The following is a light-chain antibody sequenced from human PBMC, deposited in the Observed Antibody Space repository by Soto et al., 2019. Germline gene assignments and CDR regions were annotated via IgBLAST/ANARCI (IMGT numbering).Light chain of an antibody. CDR2: AAS. CDR3: QQRYNCPLT. V-gene: IGKV1-6*01. Sequence: IEMTQSPASLSSSVGDRATISCRASQGVSSDLAWYQQKPGKAPKLLIYAASNLPSGVPSRFSGSGSGTDFTLTISSLQPEDFAVYYCQQRYNCPLTFGQGTQVEIK. CDR1: QGVSSD. J-gene: IGKJ4*01.